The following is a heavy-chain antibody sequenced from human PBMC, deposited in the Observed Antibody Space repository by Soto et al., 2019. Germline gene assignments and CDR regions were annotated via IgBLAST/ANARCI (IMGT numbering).Heavy chain of an antibody. CDR3: ARDYYYDSSGSDSNNAFDI. CDR2: IIPIFGTA. V-gene: IGHV1-69*13. J-gene: IGHJ3*02. CDR1: GGTFSSYA. D-gene: IGHD3-22*01. Sequence: SVKVSCKASGGTFSSYAISWVRQAPGQGLEWMGGIIPIFGTANYAQKFQGRVTVTADESTSTAYMELSSLRSEDTAVYYCARDYYYDSSGSDSNNAFDIWGQGTMVTVSS.